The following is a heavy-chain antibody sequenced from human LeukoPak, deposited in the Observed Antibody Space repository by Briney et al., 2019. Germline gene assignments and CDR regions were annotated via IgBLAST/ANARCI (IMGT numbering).Heavy chain of an antibody. J-gene: IGHJ2*01. CDR3: ARPISTHYYDSSGYTTDWYFDL. CDR2: IYYSGST. Sequence: PSETLSLTCTVSGGSISSYYWSWIRQPPGKGLEWIGYIYYSGSTNYNPSLKSRVTISVDTSKNQFSLKLSSVTAADTAVYYCARPISTHYYDSSGYTTDWYFDLWGRGTLVTVSS. D-gene: IGHD3-22*01. CDR1: GGSISSYY. V-gene: IGHV4-59*08.